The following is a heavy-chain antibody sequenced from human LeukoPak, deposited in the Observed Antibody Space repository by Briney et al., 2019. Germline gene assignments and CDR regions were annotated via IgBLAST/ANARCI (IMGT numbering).Heavy chain of an antibody. J-gene: IGHJ6*02. D-gene: IGHD6-19*01. Sequence: ASVKVSCKASGYTFTGYYMHWVRQAPGQGLEWMGWINPNSGGTNYAQKFQGRVTMTRDTSIGTAYMELSRLRSDDTAVYYCATKLYSSDWYGEPSYGMDVWGQGTTVTVSS. V-gene: IGHV1-2*02. CDR1: GYTFTGYY. CDR2: INPNSGGT. CDR3: ATKLYSSDWYGEPSYGMDV.